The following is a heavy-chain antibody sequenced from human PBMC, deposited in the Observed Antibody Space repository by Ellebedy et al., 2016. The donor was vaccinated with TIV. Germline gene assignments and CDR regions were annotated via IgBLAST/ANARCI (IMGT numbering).Heavy chain of an antibody. CDR2: IYYSGST. CDR3: ARAISPTTPGNWFDP. Sequence: MPSETLSLTCTVSGGSISSYYWSWIRQPPGKGLEWIGSIYYSGSTNYNPSLKSRVTISVDTSKNQFSLKLSSVTAADTAVYYCARAISPTTPGNWFDPWGQGTLVTVSS. D-gene: IGHD4-17*01. V-gene: IGHV4-59*12. J-gene: IGHJ5*02. CDR1: GGSISSYY.